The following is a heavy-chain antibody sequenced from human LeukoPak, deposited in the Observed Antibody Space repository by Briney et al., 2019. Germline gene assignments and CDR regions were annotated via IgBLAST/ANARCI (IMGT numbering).Heavy chain of an antibody. CDR3: ARELGVNAFDV. J-gene: IGHJ3*01. V-gene: IGHV1-2*02. CDR2: IDPNSGGT. Sequence: GASLKVSCKASGYTFTGPYIHWMRQAPGQGLEWMGWIDPNSGGTNFAQNFQGRLTMTRDTSINTAYMELSRLTSDDTAVYYCARELGVNAFDVWGQGTMVTVSS. D-gene: IGHD7-27*01. CDR1: GYTFTGPY.